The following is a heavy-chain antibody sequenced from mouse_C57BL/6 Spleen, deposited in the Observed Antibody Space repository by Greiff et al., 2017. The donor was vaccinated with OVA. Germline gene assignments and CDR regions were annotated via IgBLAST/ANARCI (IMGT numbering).Heavy chain of an antibody. CDR3: ARGDVGYFDV. CDR1: GYSITSGYY. D-gene: IGHD3-3*01. J-gene: IGHJ1*03. CDR2: ISYDGSN. Sequence: VQLKESGPGLVKPSQSLSLTCSVTGYSITSGYYWNWIRQFPGNKLEWMGYISYDGSNNYNPSLKNRISITRDTSKNQFFLKLNSVTTEDTATYYCARGDVGYFDVWGTGTTVTVSS. V-gene: IGHV3-6*01.